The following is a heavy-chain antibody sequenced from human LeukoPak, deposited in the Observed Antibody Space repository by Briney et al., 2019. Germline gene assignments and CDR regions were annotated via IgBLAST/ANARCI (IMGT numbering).Heavy chain of an antibody. CDR3: AKVYSGYDFLLGY. D-gene: IGHD5-12*01. CDR1: GFTFDDYT. CDR2: ISWDGGST. Sequence: PGGSLRLSCAASGFTFDDYTMHWVRQAPGKGLEWVSLISWDGGSTYYADSVKGRFTISRDNSKNSLYLQMNSLRTEDTALYYCAKVYSGYDFLLGYWGQGTLVTVSS. J-gene: IGHJ4*02. V-gene: IGHV3-43*01.